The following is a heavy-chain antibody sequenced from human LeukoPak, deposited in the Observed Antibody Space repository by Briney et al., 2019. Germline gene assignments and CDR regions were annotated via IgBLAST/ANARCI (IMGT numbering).Heavy chain of an antibody. Sequence: GGSLRLSCAASGFTFSSYGMHWVRQAPGKGLEWVAVISYDGSNKYCADSVKGRFTISRDNSKNTLYLQMNSLRAEDTAVYYCAKLLRDGIDYWGQGTLVTVSS. CDR1: GFTFSSYG. D-gene: IGHD5-24*01. CDR2: ISYDGSNK. V-gene: IGHV3-30*18. CDR3: AKLLRDGIDY. J-gene: IGHJ4*02.